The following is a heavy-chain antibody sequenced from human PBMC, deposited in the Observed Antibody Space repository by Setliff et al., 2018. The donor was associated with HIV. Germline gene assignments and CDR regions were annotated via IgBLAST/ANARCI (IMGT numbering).Heavy chain of an antibody. J-gene: IGHJ3*02. CDR3: ARDRVGSRHDAFEI. Sequence: SETLSLTCAVSGYYISSGYYWAWIRQPPGKGLEWVGSIYHSGITYYNPSLKSRVTISVDTSKNQFSLKVSSVTAADTAVYYCARDRVGSRHDAFEIWGQGTMVTVSS. V-gene: IGHV4-38-2*02. CDR1: GYYISSGYY. D-gene: IGHD1-26*01. CDR2: IYHSGIT.